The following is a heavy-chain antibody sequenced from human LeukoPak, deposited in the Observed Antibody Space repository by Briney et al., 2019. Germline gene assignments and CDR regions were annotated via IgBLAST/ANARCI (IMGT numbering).Heavy chain of an antibody. J-gene: IGHJ4*02. V-gene: IGHV4-39*01. CDR2: IYYSGAT. Sequence: PSETLSLTCIVSGGSISSRSYCWGWIRQPPGKGLEWIGSIYYSGATYYKPSLQSRVTISVDTSKSQFSLKLRSVTAADTAFYYCARSGFYYDSSGYFPTMDYWGQGTLVTVSS. CDR1: GGSISSRSYC. D-gene: IGHD3-22*01. CDR3: ARSGFYYDSSGYFPTMDY.